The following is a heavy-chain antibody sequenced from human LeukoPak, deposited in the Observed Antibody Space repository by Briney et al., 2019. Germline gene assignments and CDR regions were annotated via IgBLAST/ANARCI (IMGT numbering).Heavy chain of an antibody. Sequence: PGGSLRLSCAVSGFTFSSYWMSWVRQAPGKGLDLVANIKPDGTEIYYMDSVEGRFTISRDNAKSSLNLQMNSLRAEDTAVYYCASSRVPYGLDIWGQGTMVTVSS. D-gene: IGHD4-17*01. CDR2: IKPDGTEI. V-gene: IGHV3-7*01. CDR3: ASSRVPYGLDI. J-gene: IGHJ3*02. CDR1: GFTFSSYW.